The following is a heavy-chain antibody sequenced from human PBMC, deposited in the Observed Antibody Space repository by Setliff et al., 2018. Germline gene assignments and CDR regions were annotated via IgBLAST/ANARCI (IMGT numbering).Heavy chain of an antibody. CDR1: GGSISSSSYY. Sequence: PSETLSLTCTVSGGSISSSSYYWDWIRQPPGKGLEWIGSIYYSGSTYYNPSLKSRVTISVDRSKNQFSLKLSSVTAADTAVYYCTVYNTGSSKDHYWGQGTPVTVSS. CDR2: IYYSGST. CDR3: TVYNTGSSKDHY. V-gene: IGHV4-39*07. J-gene: IGHJ4*02. D-gene: IGHD2-8*02.